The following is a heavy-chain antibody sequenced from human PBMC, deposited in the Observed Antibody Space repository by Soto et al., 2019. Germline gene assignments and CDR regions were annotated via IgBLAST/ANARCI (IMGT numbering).Heavy chain of an antibody. D-gene: IGHD6-19*01. CDR3: ARFSRIAVAGVGVWFDP. J-gene: IGHJ5*02. CDR1: GGSFSGYY. V-gene: IGHV4-34*01. Sequence: PSETLSLTCAVYGGSFSGYYWSWIRQPPGKGLEWIGEINHSGSTNYSPSLKSRVTISVDTSKNQFSLKLSSVTAADTAVYYCARFSRIAVAGVGVWFDPWGQGTLVTVSS. CDR2: INHSGST.